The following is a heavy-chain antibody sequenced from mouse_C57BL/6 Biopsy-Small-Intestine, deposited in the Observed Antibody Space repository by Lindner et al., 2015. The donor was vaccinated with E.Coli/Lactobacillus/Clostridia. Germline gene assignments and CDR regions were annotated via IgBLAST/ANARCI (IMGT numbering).Heavy chain of an antibody. CDR1: GFNIKDYY. J-gene: IGHJ2*01. CDR3: ARYYFGLDY. Sequence: VQLQESGAEFVRPGASVKLSCTASGFNIKDYYMHWVKQRPEQGLEWIGKIDPEDGETEYGPEFQDKATITADTSSSTAFLQVSSLTSDDTAVYYCARYYFGLDYWGQGTTLIVSS. CDR2: IDPEDGET. D-gene: IGHD1-1*01. V-gene: IGHV14-1*01.